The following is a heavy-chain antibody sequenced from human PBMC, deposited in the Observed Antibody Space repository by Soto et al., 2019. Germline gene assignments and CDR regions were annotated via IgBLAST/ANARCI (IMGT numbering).Heavy chain of an antibody. D-gene: IGHD5-12*01. Sequence: SVKVSCKASGGTFSGYAISWVRQAPGQGLEWMGGIIPIFGTANYAQKFQGRVTITADKSTSTAYMELSSLRSEDTAVYYCARDIGARRDGYNWGFYYFDYWGQGALVTVSS. CDR3: ARDIGARRDGYNWGFYYFDY. CDR2: IIPIFGTA. J-gene: IGHJ4*02. V-gene: IGHV1-69*06. CDR1: GGTFSGYA.